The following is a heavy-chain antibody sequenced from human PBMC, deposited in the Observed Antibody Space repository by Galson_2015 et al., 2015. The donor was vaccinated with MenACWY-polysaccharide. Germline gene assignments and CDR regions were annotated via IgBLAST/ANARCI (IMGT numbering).Heavy chain of an antibody. CDR3: ARAIAVAGQRRDFDL. V-gene: IGHV4-59*01. Sequence: SETLSLTCTVSGSSISSYYWNWIRQPPGKGLEWVGYINYSGSTNHNPSLKSRVTMSVDTSKNQFSLNLTSVTDADTAVYYCARAIAVAGQRRDFDLWGRGTLATVSS. CDR2: INYSGST. D-gene: IGHD6-19*01. J-gene: IGHJ2*01. CDR1: GSSISSYY.